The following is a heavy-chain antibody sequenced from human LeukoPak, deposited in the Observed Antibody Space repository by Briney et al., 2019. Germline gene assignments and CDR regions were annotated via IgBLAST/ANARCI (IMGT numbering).Heavy chain of an antibody. CDR2: IYHSGGT. CDR3: ARGVDTAMLPYYYYFMDV. D-gene: IGHD5-18*01. V-gene: IGHV4-4*02. Sequence: PSGTLSLTCAISGGSISSNNWWNWVRQPPGKGLEWIGEIYHSGGTNYNPSLKSRLTISVDKSKNQFSLKLSSVTAADTAVYYCARGVDTAMLPYYYYFMDVWAKGPRSPSP. CDR1: GGSISSNNW. J-gene: IGHJ6*03.